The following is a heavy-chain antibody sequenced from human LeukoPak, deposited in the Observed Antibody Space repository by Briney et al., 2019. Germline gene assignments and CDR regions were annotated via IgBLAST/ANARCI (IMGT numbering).Heavy chain of an antibody. CDR3: ARDKRITMVRGPNRDY. V-gene: IGHV1-69*04. D-gene: IGHD3-10*01. CDR2: IIPILGIA. J-gene: IGHJ4*02. Sequence: ASVKVSCKASGGTFSSYAISWVRQAPGQGLEWMGRIIPILGIANYAQKFQGRVTITADKSTSTAYMELSSLRSEDTAVYYCARDKRITMVRGPNRDYWGQGTLVTVSS. CDR1: GGTFSSYA.